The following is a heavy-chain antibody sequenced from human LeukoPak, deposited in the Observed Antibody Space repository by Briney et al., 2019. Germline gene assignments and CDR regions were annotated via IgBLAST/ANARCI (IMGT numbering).Heavy chain of an antibody. J-gene: IGHJ4*02. CDR2: ISYDGSNK. V-gene: IGHV3-30*03. CDR3: GRQAAPDY. CDR1: GFTFSRYG. Sequence: GGSLRLSCAASGFTFSRYGMHWVRQAPGKGLEWVTVISYDGSNKYYADSVKGRFTISRDNSKNTLYLQMNSLRAEDTAVYYCGRQAAPDYWGQGILVTVSS. D-gene: IGHD2-15*01.